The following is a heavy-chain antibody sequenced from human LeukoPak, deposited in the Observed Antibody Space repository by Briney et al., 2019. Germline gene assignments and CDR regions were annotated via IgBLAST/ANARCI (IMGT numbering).Heavy chain of an antibody. CDR2: INPNSGGT. CDR1: GYTFTDYY. Sequence: ASVKVSCKASGYTFTDYYMHWVRQAPGQGLEWMGWINPNSGGTNYAQKFQGRVTMTRDTSISTAYMELSRLRSDDTAVYYCAREGAWTTYYFDYWGQGTLVTVSS. D-gene: IGHD1-26*01. J-gene: IGHJ4*02. V-gene: IGHV1-2*02. CDR3: AREGAWTTYYFDY.